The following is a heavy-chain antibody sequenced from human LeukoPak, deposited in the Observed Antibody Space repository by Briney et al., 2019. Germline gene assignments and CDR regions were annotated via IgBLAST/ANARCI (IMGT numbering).Heavy chain of an antibody. J-gene: IGHJ5*02. CDR1: GFTFSSYA. CDR2: ISGSGGST. D-gene: IGHD2-2*02. Sequence: PGGSLRLSCAASGFTFSSYAMSWVRQAPGKGLEWVSAISGSGGSTYYADSVKGRFTISRDNSKNTLYLQVNSLRAEDTAVYYCAKPHRAYCSSTSCSTAFDPWGQGTLVTVSS. CDR3: AKPHRAYCSSTSCSTAFDP. V-gene: IGHV3-23*01.